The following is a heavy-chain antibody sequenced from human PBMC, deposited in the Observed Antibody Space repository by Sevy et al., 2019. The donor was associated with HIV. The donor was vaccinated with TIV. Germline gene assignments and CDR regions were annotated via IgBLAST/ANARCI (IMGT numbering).Heavy chain of an antibody. D-gene: IGHD3-3*01. V-gene: IGHV4-4*07. J-gene: IGHJ6*02. CDR1: GGSISSYY. Sequence: SDTLSLTCTVSGGSISSYYWSWIRQPAGKGLEWIGRIYTSGSTNYNPSLKSRVTMSVDTSKNQFSLKLSSVTAADTAVYYCARESFWSGYSHDPYYYYGMDVWGQGTTVTVSS. CDR3: ARESFWSGYSHDPYYYYGMDV. CDR2: IYTSGST.